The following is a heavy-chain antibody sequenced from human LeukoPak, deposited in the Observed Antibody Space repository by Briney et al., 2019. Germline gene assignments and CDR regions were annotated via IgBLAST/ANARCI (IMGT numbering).Heavy chain of an antibody. J-gene: IGHJ4*02. Sequence: PSETLSLTCTVSGGSMRNSYWSWIRQPAGKGLEWVGRLFTTGSTNYNPSLKSRVTMSIDTSKNQSSLKMTSVTAADTAVYYCAREAPGYSYGLYPFDYWGQGTLVTVSS. D-gene: IGHD5-18*01. CDR1: GGSMRNSY. CDR2: LFTTGST. CDR3: AREAPGYSYGLYPFDY. V-gene: IGHV4-4*07.